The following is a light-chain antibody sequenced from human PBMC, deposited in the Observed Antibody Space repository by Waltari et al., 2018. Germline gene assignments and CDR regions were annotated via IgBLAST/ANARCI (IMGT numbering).Light chain of an antibody. CDR2: KDS. CDR3: YSAADNSLV. V-gene: IGLV3-27*01. CDR1: VLAKKY. Sequence: SYELTQPSSVSVSPGQTARITCSGDVLAKKYARWFQQKPGQAPLVVIYKDSERPSGIPERFSGSSSGTTVTLTVSGARVDDEADYYCYSAADNSLVFGGGTKLTVL. J-gene: IGLJ2*01.